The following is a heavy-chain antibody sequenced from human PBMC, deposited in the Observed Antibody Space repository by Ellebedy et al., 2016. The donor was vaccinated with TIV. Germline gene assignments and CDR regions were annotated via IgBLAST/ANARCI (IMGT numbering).Heavy chain of an antibody. CDR1: GYTFTSYG. D-gene: IGHD6-13*01. CDR3: ARTAARKGDDY. Sequence: VSVKVSCXASGYTFTSYGISWVRQAPGQGLEWMGWISAYNGNTNYAQKLQGRVTMTTDTSTSTAYMELRSLRSDDTAVYYCARTAARKGDDYWGQGTLVTVSS. CDR2: ISAYNGNT. V-gene: IGHV1-18*01. J-gene: IGHJ4*02.